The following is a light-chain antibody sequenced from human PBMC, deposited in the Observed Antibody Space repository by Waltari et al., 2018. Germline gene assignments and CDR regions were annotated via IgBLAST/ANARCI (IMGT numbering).Light chain of an antibody. CDR3: QQYGSAPDT. Sequence: GTLSCRASQSVTGSHLAWYQQRPGQAPRLLIYGASSRATGIPDRFSGSGSGTDFTLTISRLEPEDFAVYYCQQYGSAPDTFGGGTKVEIK. J-gene: IGKJ4*01. CDR2: GAS. V-gene: IGKV3-20*01. CDR1: QSVTGSH.